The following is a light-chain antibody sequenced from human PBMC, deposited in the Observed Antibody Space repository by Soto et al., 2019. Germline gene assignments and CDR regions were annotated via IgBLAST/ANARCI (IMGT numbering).Light chain of an antibody. Sequence: DIPMTQSPSTLSASVGDRVTITCRASQSISSWLAWYQQKPGTAPKLLIYDASSLESGVPSRFSGSGSGTEFTLTISSLQPDDFATYYCQQYNSYLTFGQGTKVEIK. J-gene: IGKJ1*01. CDR1: QSISSW. V-gene: IGKV1-5*01. CDR2: DAS. CDR3: QQYNSYLT.